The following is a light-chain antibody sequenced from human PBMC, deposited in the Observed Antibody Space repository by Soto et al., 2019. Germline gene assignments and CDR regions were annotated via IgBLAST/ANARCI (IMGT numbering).Light chain of an antibody. J-gene: IGKJ1*01. CDR1: QSVSSN. CDR2: DAS. CDR3: QQRSNWPPWT. V-gene: IGKV3-11*01. Sequence: QSPGHLYVSPGERATLSCMASQSVSSNLAWHQQKPGQAPRLLIYDASNRATGIPARFSGSGSGTDFTLTISSLEPEDFAVYYCQQRSNWPPWTFGQGTKVDI.